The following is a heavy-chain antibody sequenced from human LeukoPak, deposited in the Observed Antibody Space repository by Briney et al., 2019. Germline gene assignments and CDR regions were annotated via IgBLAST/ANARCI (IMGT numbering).Heavy chain of an antibody. Sequence: AVKVSFKASGGTFISYAISWVGQAPGKGGEWMGGSNPIFGTAKNVQKFQGRVTITTDEETKKDSVELSKQRAGDRDVYYCARVPTYGELLGSHYYYYYMDVWGKGTTVSVSS. J-gene: IGHJ6*03. CDR3: ARVPTYGELLGSHYYYYYMDV. CDR1: GGTFISYA. V-gene: IGHV1-69*05. D-gene: IGHD3-10*01. CDR2: SNPIFGTA.